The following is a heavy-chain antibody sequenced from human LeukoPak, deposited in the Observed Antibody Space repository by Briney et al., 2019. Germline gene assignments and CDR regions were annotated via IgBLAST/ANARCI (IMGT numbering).Heavy chain of an antibody. Sequence: GGSLRLSCAASGFTFSSYGMHWVRQAPGKGLEWVTVISYDGSNKYYADSVKGRFTISRDNSKNTLYLQMNSLRAEDTAVYYCAREAAFDMWGQGTMVTVSS. CDR1: GFTFSSYG. CDR2: ISYDGSNK. J-gene: IGHJ3*02. V-gene: IGHV3-30*03. CDR3: AREAAFDM.